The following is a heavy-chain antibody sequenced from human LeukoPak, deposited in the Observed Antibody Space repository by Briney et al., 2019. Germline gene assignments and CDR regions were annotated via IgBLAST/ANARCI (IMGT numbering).Heavy chain of an antibody. CDR1: GGSFSGYY. V-gene: IGHV4-34*01. CDR2: IYYSGTT. CDR3: VRHLGGNAFAI. D-gene: IGHD3-16*01. J-gene: IGHJ3*02. Sequence: SETLSLTCAVYGGSFSGYYWSWIRQPPGDGLEWIASIYYSGTTYYYPSLKSRGTISLDTSNNQFSLKLTSATAADTAVYYCVRHLGGNAFAIWGQGTMVTVSS.